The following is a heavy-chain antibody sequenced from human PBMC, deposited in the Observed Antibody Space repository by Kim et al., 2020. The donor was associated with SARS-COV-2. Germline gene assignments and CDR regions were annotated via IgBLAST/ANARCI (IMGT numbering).Heavy chain of an antibody. CDR1: DGSFSDYF. D-gene: IGHD3-22*01. CDR2: IHHSGNT. CDR3: ARTYYGFDY. Sequence: SETLSLTCAVYDGSFSDYFWSWIRQPPGEGLEWIAEIHHSGNTNYNPSLKSRVTISVDTSKNQISLKVFSVTAADTAVYYCARTYYGFDYWCQGTWVSVSS. V-gene: IGHV4-34*01. J-gene: IGHJ4*02.